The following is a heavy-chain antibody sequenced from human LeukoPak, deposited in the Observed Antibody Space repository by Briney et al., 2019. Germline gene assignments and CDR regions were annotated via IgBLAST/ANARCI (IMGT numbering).Heavy chain of an antibody. Sequence: SETLSLTCTVSGGSISSYYWSWIRQPPGKGLEWIGYIYYSGSTNYNPSLKSRVTISVDTSKNQFSLKLSSVTAADTAVYYCARQRVPSGYGSGSKPTYYYYGMDVWGQGTTVTVSS. CDR1: GGSISSYY. D-gene: IGHD3-10*01. V-gene: IGHV4-59*08. CDR3: ARQRVPSGYGSGSKPTYYYYGMDV. J-gene: IGHJ6*02. CDR2: IYYSGST.